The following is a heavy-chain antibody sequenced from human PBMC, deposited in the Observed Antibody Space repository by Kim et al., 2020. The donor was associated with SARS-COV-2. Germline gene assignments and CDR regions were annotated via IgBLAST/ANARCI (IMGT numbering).Heavy chain of an antibody. CDR2: IYSGGST. CDR1: GFTVSSNY. J-gene: IGHJ3*02. Sequence: GGSLRLSCAASGFTVSSNYMSWVRQAPGKGLEWVSVIYSGGSTYYADSVKGRFTISRDNSKNTLYLQMNSLRAEDTAVYYCARDWSTSYDILTGYYKRLSFGAFDIWGRGTMVPVSS. D-gene: IGHD3-9*01. V-gene: IGHV3-66*01. CDR3: ARDWSTSYDILTGYYKRLSFGAFDI.